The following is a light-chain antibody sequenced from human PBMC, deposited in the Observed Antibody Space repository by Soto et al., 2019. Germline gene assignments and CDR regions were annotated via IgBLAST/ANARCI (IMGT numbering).Light chain of an antibody. CDR3: QQYNSYLTWT. J-gene: IGKJ1*01. CDR1: QSISSW. CDR2: DAS. V-gene: IGKV1-5*01. Sequence: DIQMTQSPSTLSASVGDRVTITCRASQSISSWLAWYQQKPGKAPKLLIYDASSLESEVPSMFSGSGSGTEFTLTISSLQPDDFAAYYCQQYNSYLTWTFGQGTKVEIK.